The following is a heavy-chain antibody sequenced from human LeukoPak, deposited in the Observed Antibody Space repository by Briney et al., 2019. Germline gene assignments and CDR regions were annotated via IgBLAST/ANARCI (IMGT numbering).Heavy chain of an antibody. D-gene: IGHD6-13*01. CDR2: ISWNSGSI. Sequence: GRSLRLSCGVSGFTFSSYGMHWVRQAPGKGLEWVSGISWNSGSIGYADSVKGRFTISRDNAKNSLYLQMNSLRAEDTALYYCARSNSSSKTLNDAFDIWGQGTMVTVSS. J-gene: IGHJ3*02. CDR1: GFTFSSYG. V-gene: IGHV3-9*01. CDR3: ARSNSSSKTLNDAFDI.